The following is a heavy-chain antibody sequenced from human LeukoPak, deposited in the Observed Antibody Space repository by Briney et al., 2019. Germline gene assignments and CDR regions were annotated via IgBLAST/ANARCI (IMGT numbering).Heavy chain of an antibody. Sequence: PSETLSLTCTVSGGSISSYYWSWIRQPAGKGLEWIGRIYTSGSTYYNPSLKSRVTISVDTSKNQFSLKLSSVTAADTAVYYCARAPNSSGWYSRFDPWGQGTLVTVSS. CDR1: GGSISSYY. J-gene: IGHJ5*02. V-gene: IGHV4-4*07. CDR2: IYTSGST. D-gene: IGHD6-19*01. CDR3: ARAPNSSGWYSRFDP.